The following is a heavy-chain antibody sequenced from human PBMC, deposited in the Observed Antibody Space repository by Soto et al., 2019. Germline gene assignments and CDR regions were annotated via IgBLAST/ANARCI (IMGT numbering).Heavy chain of an antibody. V-gene: IGHV3-30*18. D-gene: IGHD2-8*01. CDR1: GFTLSSYG. J-gene: IGHJ3*02. CDR3: AKDWAGGVSDAFDI. CDR2: ISYDGSNT. Sequence: QVQLVESGGGVFQPGKSLRLSCTASGFTLSSYGMHWVRQAPGKGLEWLAVISYDGSNTYYADSVKGRFTISRDNSKNKLDLQINSLRPDDTAVYYCAKDWAGGVSDAFDIWGQGTMVTVSS.